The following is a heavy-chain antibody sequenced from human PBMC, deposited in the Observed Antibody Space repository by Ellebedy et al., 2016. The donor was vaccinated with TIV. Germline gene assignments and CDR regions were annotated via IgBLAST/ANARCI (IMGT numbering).Heavy chain of an antibody. CDR2: VYHTGST. V-gene: IGHV4-59*01. D-gene: IGHD3-10*01. CDR1: GGSISSYF. Sequence: MPSETLSLTCTVSGGSISSYFWSWIRQPPGQGLEWIGYVYHTGSTNYNPSLRSRVTLAVDTPKNEFSLKLSSVTSADTAIYYCARDGVEDSFDYWGQGLLVTVSS. J-gene: IGHJ4*02. CDR3: ARDGVEDSFDY.